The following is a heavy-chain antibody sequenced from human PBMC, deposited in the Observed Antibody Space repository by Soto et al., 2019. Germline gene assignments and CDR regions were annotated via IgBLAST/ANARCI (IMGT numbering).Heavy chain of an antibody. V-gene: IGHV4-30-2*01. CDR1: GASISTEGYT. CDR3: ARATFGAVLHLEA. J-gene: IGHJ6*02. D-gene: IGHD3-3*01. CDR2: IYPSGAT. Sequence: PSETLSLTCAVSGASISTEGYTWSWIRQPPGKGLEWIGYIYPSGATHYNPSLKSRVTISLDASRNRFSLSVGSVTAADTAVYYCARATFGAVLHLEACGQGTTVTVSS.